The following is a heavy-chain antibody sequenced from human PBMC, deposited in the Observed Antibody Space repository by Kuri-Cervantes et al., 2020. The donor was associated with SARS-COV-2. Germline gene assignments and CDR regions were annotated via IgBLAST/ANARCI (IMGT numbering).Heavy chain of an antibody. D-gene: IGHD6-25*01. V-gene: IGHV3-11*06. CDR3: AIDKGRGAFDH. J-gene: IGHJ4*02. CDR2: ISGSSSFT. CDR1: GFSFTDYY. Sequence: LSLTCETSGFSFTDYYVSWIRQIPGGGLEWLSFISGSSSFTNSADSVKGRFTISKDNAKTSVYPQMTSLRAEDTALYYCAIDKGRGAFDHWGQGTLVTVSS.